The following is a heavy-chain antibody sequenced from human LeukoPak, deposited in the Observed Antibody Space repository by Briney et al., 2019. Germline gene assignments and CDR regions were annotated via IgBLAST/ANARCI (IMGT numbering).Heavy chain of an antibody. J-gene: IGHJ4*01. V-gene: IGHV3-74*01. CDR3: VRDAWMASTPLDY. CDR2: IHSDGSST. Sequence: TGGSLRLSCAASGFTFSNYWMHWVRQAPGKGLVWVSRIHSDGSSTTYADSVKGRFTPSRDNAKNTLYLQMNSLRADDTAVYYCVRDAWMASTPLDYWGHGTLVIVSS. D-gene: IGHD5-24*01. CDR1: GFTFSNYW.